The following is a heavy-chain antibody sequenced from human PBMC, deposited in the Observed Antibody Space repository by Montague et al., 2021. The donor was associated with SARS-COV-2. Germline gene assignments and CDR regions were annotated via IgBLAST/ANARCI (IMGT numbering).Heavy chain of an antibody. J-gene: IGHJ3*02. Sequence: SKTLSLTCTVSGGSISSSGYYWGWIRQPPGKGLEWIGSIYHSGSTYYNPSLKSRVTISVDTSKNQFSLKLSSVTAADTAVYYCARFPTSYYYDSKAAPATPDAFDIWGQGTMVTVSS. CDR2: IYHSGST. V-gene: IGHV4-39*01. CDR3: ARFPTSYYYDSKAAPATPDAFDI. CDR1: GGSISSSGYY. D-gene: IGHD3-22*01.